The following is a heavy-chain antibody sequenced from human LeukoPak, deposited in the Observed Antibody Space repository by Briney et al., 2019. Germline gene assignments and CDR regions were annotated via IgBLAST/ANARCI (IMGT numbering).Heavy chain of an antibody. CDR1: GYTFTSYG. CDR3: ARERDTAMVLPFDY. D-gene: IGHD5-18*01. J-gene: IGHJ4*02. CDR2: IIPIFGTA. Sequence: SVKVSCKASGYTFTSYGISWVRQAPGQGLEWMGRIIPIFGTANYAQKFQGRVTITTDESTSTAYMELSSLRSEDTAVYYCARERDTAMVLPFDYWGQGTLVTVSS. V-gene: IGHV1-69*05.